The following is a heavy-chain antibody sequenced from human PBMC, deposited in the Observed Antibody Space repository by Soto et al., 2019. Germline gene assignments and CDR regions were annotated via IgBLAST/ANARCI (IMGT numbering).Heavy chain of an antibody. CDR3: ASLSRMVRGTKRYTWLDP. D-gene: IGHD3-10*01. J-gene: IGHJ5*02. V-gene: IGHV4-39*01. CDR1: GGSISSSSYY. Sequence: SETLSLTCTVSGGSISSSSYYWGWIRQPPGKGLEWIGSIYYSGSTYYNPSLKSRVTISVDTSKSQFSLKLSSVTAADTAVYYCASLSRMVRGTKRYTWLDPWGQGILVTVFS. CDR2: IYYSGST.